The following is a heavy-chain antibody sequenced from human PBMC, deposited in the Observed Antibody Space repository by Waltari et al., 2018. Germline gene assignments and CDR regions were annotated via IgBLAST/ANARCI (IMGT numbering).Heavy chain of an antibody. V-gene: IGHV3-23*01. J-gene: IGHJ6*02. CDR1: GFPFSSRA. CDR2: ITGTGAGT. D-gene: IGHD3-10*01. CDR3: ALGSGMDV. Sequence: VQVLESGGGLVQPGGSLRLSCVASGFPFSSRALSWVPPAPGKGLAWVATITGTGAGTYHADSVKGRFTISRDNSKNTMYLQMTSLTAEDTAEYYCALGSGMDVWGQGTTVTVSS.